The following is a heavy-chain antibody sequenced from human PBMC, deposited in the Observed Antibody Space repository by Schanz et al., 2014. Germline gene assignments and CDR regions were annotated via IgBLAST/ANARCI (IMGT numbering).Heavy chain of an antibody. Sequence: EVQLVESGGGLVQPGGSLRLSCAASGFTLSNSDMHWVRQGTGKGLEWVSTIGYLGDTYYPDSVKGRFTISRDNAKNTLYLQMNSLRAEDTAVYYCAKDPSHGDYDYYFDSWGQGTLVTVSS. J-gene: IGHJ4*02. CDR2: IGYLGDT. V-gene: IGHV3-13*01. CDR3: AKDPSHGDYDYYFDS. D-gene: IGHD3-22*01. CDR1: GFTLSNSD.